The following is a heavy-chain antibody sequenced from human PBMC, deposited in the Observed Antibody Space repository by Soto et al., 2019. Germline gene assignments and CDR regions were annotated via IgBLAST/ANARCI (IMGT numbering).Heavy chain of an antibody. V-gene: IGHV1-69*12. D-gene: IGHD4-17*01. Sequence: QVQLVQSGAEVKKPGSSVKVSCKASGGTFSSYAISWVRQAPGQGLEWMGGIIPIFGTANYAQKFQGRVTITADESTSTAYMELSSLRSEDTAVYYCAREDYGGNGGTFGQWDPWGQGTLVTVSS. CDR1: GGTFSSYA. CDR2: IIPIFGTA. CDR3: AREDYGGNGGTFGQWDP. J-gene: IGHJ5*02.